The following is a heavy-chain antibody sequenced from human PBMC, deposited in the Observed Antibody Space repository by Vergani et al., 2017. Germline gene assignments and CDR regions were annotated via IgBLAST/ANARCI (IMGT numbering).Heavy chain of an antibody. J-gene: IGHJ3*02. D-gene: IGHD2-21*02. CDR3: ARDPAYCGGDCYSVRGAFDI. Sequence: QVQLVQSGAEVKKPGSSVKVSCKASGGTFSSYAISWVRQAPGQGLEWMGGIIPIFGTANYAQKFQGRVTSTADESTSTAYMELSSLRSEDTAVYYCARDPAYCGGDCYSVRGAFDIWGQGTMVTVSS. CDR1: GGTFSSYA. CDR2: IIPIFGTA. V-gene: IGHV1-69*01.